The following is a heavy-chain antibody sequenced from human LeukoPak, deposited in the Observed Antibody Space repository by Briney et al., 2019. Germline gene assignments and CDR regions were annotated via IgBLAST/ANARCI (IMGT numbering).Heavy chain of an antibody. J-gene: IGHJ6*02. D-gene: IGHD3-3*01. Sequence: GGSLRLSCAASGFTFDDYAMHWARQAPGKGLEWVSLISEDGGSTYYADSVKGRFTISRDNSKNTLYLQMNSLRAEDTAVYYCARVLFGYYGVDVWGQGTTVTVSS. CDR2: ISEDGGST. CDR1: GFTFDDYA. V-gene: IGHV3-43*02. CDR3: ARVLFGYYGVDV.